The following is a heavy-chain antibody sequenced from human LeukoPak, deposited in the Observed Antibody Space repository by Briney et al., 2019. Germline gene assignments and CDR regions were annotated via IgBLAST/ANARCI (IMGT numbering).Heavy chain of an antibody. J-gene: IGHJ4*02. CDR3: ATIKRGSIYGYFDF. Sequence: SETLSLTCTASGGSITSHYWSWLRQPPGKGLEWIAYMFDSVNTKDNPSLTSRLTLSADTSNNQFSLRLRYVTAADTAMYYCATIKRGSIYGYFDFWGQGIKVTVSS. D-gene: IGHD5-18*01. CDR2: MFDSVNT. CDR1: GGSITSHY. V-gene: IGHV4-59*11.